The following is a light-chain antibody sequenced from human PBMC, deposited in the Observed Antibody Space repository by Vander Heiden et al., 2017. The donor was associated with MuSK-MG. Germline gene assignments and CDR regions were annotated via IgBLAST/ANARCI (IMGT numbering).Light chain of an antibody. V-gene: IGKV1-39*01. CDR1: QSISSY. CDR3: QQSYSTPRT. J-gene: IGKJ1*01. Sequence: DIQMTQSPSSLSASVGDRVTITCRASQSISSYLNWYQQKPGKAPKLLIYAASSLQGGVPSRVSGRASGTDFTLTISSLQPEDFATYYCQQSYSTPRTFGQGTKVEIK. CDR2: AAS.